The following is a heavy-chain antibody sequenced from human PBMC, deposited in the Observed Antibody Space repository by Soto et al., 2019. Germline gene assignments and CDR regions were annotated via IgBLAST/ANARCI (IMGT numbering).Heavy chain of an antibody. J-gene: IGHJ3*02. CDR2: ISYDGSNK. D-gene: IGHD3-10*01. V-gene: IGHV3-30*18. CDR3: AKDPGSFDI. CDR1: GFTFSSYG. Sequence: GGSLRLSWAASGFTFSSYGMHWVRQAPGKGLEWVAVISYDGSNKYYADSVKGRFTISRDNSKNTLYLQMNSLRAEDTAVYYCAKDPGSFDIWGQGTMVTVSS.